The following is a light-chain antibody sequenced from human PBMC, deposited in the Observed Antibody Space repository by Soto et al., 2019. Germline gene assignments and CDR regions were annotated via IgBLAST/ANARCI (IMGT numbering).Light chain of an antibody. CDR1: SSDVGAYNF. CDR3: MSFTSSNTYV. CDR2: DVA. Sequence: QSVLTQPASVSGSPGQSITLSCTGTSSDVGAYNFVSWYQHYPDKAPKVVIYDVANRPSGVSYRFSASKSGNTASLTISGLQAEDEADYYCMSFTSSNTYVFGTGTKVTVL. V-gene: IGLV2-14*03. J-gene: IGLJ1*01.